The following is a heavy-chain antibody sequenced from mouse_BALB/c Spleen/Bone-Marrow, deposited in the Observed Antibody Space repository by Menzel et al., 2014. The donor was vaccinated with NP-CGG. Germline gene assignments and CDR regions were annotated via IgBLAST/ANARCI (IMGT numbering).Heavy chain of an antibody. D-gene: IGHD2-12*01. CDR1: GYSITSGYS. V-gene: IGHV3-6*02. Sequence: EVKLVESGPGLVKPSQSLSLTCSVTGYSITSGYSWNWIRQFPGNKLEWMGYISYDGSNNYNPSLKNRISITRDTSKNQFFLKLNSVTTEDTATYYGARGGDDGRGFAYWGQGTLVTVSA. CDR2: ISYDGSN. J-gene: IGHJ3*01. CDR3: ARGGDDGRGFAY.